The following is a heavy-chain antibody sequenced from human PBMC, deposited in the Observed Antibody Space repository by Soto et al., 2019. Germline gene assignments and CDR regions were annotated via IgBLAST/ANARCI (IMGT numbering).Heavy chain of an antibody. Sequence: ASVTVSCKASGYTYTSYAVRWVRQAPGQRLEWMGWINAGNGNTKYSQKFQGRVTITRDTSASTAYMELSSLRSEDTAVYYCAGGSPDAFDIWGQGTMVTVSS. V-gene: IGHV1-3*01. J-gene: IGHJ3*02. CDR1: GYTYTSYA. CDR3: AGGSPDAFDI. CDR2: INAGNGNT. D-gene: IGHD1-26*01.